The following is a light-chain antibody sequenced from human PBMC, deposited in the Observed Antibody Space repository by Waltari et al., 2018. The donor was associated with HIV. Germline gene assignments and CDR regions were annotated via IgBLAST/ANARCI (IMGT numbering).Light chain of an antibody. V-gene: IGLV1-44*01. J-gene: IGLJ2*01. CDR3: VAWDDSLNGPV. CDR1: SFNVGSNT. Sequence: QSVLTQPPSASGTPGQRVTMSCSGGSFNVGSNTVNWYQQLPGTAPKPLIYNNNQRPSGVPDRFSGSKSGTSASLAISGLQSEDEADYYCVAWDDSLNGPVFGGGTKLTVL. CDR2: NNN.